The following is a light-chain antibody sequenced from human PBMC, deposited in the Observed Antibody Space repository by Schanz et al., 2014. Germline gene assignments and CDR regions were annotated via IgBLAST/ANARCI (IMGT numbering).Light chain of an antibody. Sequence: QSVLTQPASVSGSPGQSITISCTGTSSDVGGYNYVSWYQQHPGKAPKLMIYDVNNRPSGVSNRFSGSKSGNTASLTISGLQAEDEADFYCASYTSTSIVVFGGGTKVTVL. CDR1: SSDVGGYNY. V-gene: IGLV2-14*03. CDR3: ASYTSTSIVV. J-gene: IGLJ2*01. CDR2: DVN.